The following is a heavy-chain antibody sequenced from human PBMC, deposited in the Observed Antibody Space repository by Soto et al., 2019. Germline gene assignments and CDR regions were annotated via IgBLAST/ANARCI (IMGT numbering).Heavy chain of an antibody. Sequence: PSETLSLTCAVSGGSISSSNWWSWVRQPPGKGPEWIGSVFYTGFTSYNPSLESRVSVSVDTSKNQFSLKVSGVSAADTAVYYCATSQKGYNWNYFDHWGQGALVTVS. J-gene: IGHJ4*02. D-gene: IGHD1-20*01. V-gene: IGHV4-39*01. CDR1: GGSISSSNW. CDR2: VFYTGFT. CDR3: ATSQKGYNWNYFDH.